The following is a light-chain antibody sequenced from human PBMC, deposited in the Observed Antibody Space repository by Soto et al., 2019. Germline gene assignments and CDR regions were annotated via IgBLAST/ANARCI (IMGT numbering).Light chain of an antibody. V-gene: IGLV2-8*01. Sequence: QSALTQPPSASGSPGQSVTMACGGTSSDVGAYNYVSWYQQHPGKAPKLMIYEVAKRPSGVPDRFSGSKSGTTASLTVSGLQPEDEADYYCISYAGSTNFFVFGTGTKVTVL. J-gene: IGLJ1*01. CDR2: EVA. CDR1: SSDVGAYNY. CDR3: ISYAGSTNFFV.